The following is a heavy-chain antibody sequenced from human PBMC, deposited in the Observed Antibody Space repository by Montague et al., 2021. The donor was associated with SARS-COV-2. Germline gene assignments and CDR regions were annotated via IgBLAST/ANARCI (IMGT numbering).Heavy chain of an antibody. V-gene: IGHV3-74*01. J-gene: IGHJ3*01. CDR1: GFTLSSYW. D-gene: IGHD3-10*01. Sequence: SLRLSCAASGFTLSSYWMHWVRQAPGKGLVWVSRINSDGSNINYADSAKGRFTISRDNAKNTLYLQMISLRAEDTAVYYCARYYVSGNYGFDLWGQGTMVTVSS. CDR3: ARYYVSGNYGFDL. CDR2: INSDGSNI.